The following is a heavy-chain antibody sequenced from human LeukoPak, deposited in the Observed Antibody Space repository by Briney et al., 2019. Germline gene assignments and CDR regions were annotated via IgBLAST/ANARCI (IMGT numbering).Heavy chain of an antibody. D-gene: IGHD2-15*01. CDR2: INHSGST. CDR3: ARRYCSGVTCSNWFDP. CDR1: GGSFSGYY. V-gene: IGHV4-34*01. Sequence: PSETLSLTCAVYGGSFSGYYWSWIRQPPGKGLEWIGEINHSGSTNYNPSLKSRGTISVDSSKNQFSLNLSSVTAADTAMYYCARRYCSGVTCSNWFDPWGQGTLVTVSS. J-gene: IGHJ5*02.